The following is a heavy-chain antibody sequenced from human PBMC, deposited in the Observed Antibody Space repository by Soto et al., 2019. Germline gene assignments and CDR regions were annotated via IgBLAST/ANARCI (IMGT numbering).Heavy chain of an antibody. CDR1: GFTFSNYA. Sequence: GGSLRLSCAASGFTFSNYAMTWVRQAPEKGLMWVSSFSGRGDITYYAASVKGRFTISRDNSKGTLYLQMKSLRAEDTALYYCAREPSAAVPLDGGDYWGQGTLVTVSS. V-gene: IGHV3-23*01. J-gene: IGHJ4*02. CDR2: FSGRGDIT. CDR3: AREPSAAVPLDGGDY. D-gene: IGHD3-10*01.